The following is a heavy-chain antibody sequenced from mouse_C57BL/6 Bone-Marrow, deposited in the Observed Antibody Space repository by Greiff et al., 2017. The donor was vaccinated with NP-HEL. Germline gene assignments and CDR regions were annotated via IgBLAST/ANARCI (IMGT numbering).Heavy chain of an antibody. D-gene: IGHD1-1*01. V-gene: IGHV1-81*01. J-gene: IGHJ3*01. Sequence: VKLQESGAELARPGASVKLSCKASGYTFTSYGISWVKQRTGQGLEWIGEIYPRSGNTYYNEKFKGKATLTADKSSSTAYMELRSLTSEDSAVYFCARRMDYYGSSYGFAYWGQGTLVTVSA. CDR1: GYTFTSYG. CDR2: IYPRSGNT. CDR3: ARRMDYYGSSYGFAY.